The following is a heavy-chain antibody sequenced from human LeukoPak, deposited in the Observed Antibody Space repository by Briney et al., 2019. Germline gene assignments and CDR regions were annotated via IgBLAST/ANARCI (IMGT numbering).Heavy chain of an antibody. CDR3: VRGATWGSNAFDI. V-gene: IGHV3-74*01. Sequence: RRCRRLSCEASEFTPSPYLTHWVRQPPGHGRVWVSRLAVDGRTKSYADSVKGGFTISRDDAKNTLYLQMSSLRAEDTAVYYCVRGATWGSNAFDIWGQGAMVTVSS. J-gene: IGHJ3*02. CDR2: LAVDGRTK. D-gene: IGHD7-27*01. CDR1: EFTPSPYL.